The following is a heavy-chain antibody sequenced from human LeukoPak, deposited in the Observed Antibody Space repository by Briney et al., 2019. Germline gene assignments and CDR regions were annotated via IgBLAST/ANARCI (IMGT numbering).Heavy chain of an antibody. J-gene: IGHJ4*02. Sequence: GASVKASCKASGYTFTSYYMHWVRQAPGQGLEWMGIINPSGGSTSYAQKFQGRVTMTRDTSTSTVYMELSSLRSEDTAVYYCARDSGAGALDYWGQGTLVTVSS. CDR1: GYTFTSYY. CDR3: ARDSGAGALDY. D-gene: IGHD3-10*01. CDR2: INPSGGST. V-gene: IGHV1-46*01.